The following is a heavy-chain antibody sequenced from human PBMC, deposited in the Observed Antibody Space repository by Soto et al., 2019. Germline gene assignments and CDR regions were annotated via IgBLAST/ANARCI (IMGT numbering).Heavy chain of an antibody. D-gene: IGHD2-8*01. Sequence: EVQLVESGGNVLQPGGSLRLSCAASGFISSSYWMHWVRQAPGKGLVWVSRINRDGSRTDYADSVKGRFAVSRDNAKNTVLLQMNSLRADDAAVYYCARGVNGYYYVDYWGQGTLVTVSS. CDR1: GFISSSYW. V-gene: IGHV3-74*01. CDR3: ARGVNGYYYVDY. CDR2: INRDGSRT. J-gene: IGHJ4*02.